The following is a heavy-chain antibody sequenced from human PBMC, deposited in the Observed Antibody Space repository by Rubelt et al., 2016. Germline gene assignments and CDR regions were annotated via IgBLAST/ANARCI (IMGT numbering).Heavy chain of an antibody. V-gene: IGHV3-48*04. CDR3: ARDLIAVTGDYYFDY. D-gene: IGHD6-19*01. Sequence: EVQMVESGGGLVQPGGSLRLSCAASGFIFSPYGINWVRQAPGKGLDWVAYISSGGRTIYYADSVKGRFTISRDNARNSLSLQMNSLRAEDTAVYYCARDLIAVTGDYYFDYWGRGTLVTVSS. CDR2: ISSGGRTI. CDR1: GFIFSPYG. J-gene: IGHJ4*02.